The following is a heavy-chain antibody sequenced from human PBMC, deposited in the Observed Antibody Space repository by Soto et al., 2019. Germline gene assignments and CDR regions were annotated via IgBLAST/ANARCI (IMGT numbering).Heavy chain of an antibody. Sequence: PGGSLRLSCAASGFTFSDYYMSWIRTAPGKGLEWVSYISSSGSTIYYADSVKGRFTISRDNAKNSLYLQMNSLRAEDTAVYYCARDYLRSDYDFWSGNNWFDPWGQGTLVTVSS. CDR3: ARDYLRSDYDFWSGNNWFDP. D-gene: IGHD3-3*01. CDR1: GFTFSDYY. V-gene: IGHV3-11*01. J-gene: IGHJ5*02. CDR2: ISSSGSTI.